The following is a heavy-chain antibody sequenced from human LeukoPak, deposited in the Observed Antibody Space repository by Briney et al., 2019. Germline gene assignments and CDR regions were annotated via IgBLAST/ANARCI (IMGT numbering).Heavy chain of an antibody. CDR3: AIDPNWGTHS. CDR1: GFTFSTYT. D-gene: IGHD7-27*01. J-gene: IGHJ4*02. CDR2: IGSSGGGI. Sequence: GGSLRLSCAASGFTFSTYTMYWVRHPPGKRLEWVSIIGSSGGGIHYTDSVKGRFTISRDNSKNALYLQMNSLRVEDTAVYYCAIDPNWGTHSWGQGVLVTVSS. V-gene: IGHV3-23*01.